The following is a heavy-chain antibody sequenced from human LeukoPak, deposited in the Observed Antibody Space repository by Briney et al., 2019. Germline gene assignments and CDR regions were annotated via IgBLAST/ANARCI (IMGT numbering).Heavy chain of an antibody. CDR3: ARDSRTGADAFDI. CDR1: GFTFSSYS. Sequence: GGSLRVSCAASGFTFSSYSMNWVRQAPGKGLEWVSSISSSSSYIYYADSVKGRFTISRDNAKNSLYLQMNSLRAEDTAVYYCARDSRTGADAFDIWGQGTMVTVSS. J-gene: IGHJ3*02. V-gene: IGHV3-21*01. D-gene: IGHD1-1*01. CDR2: ISSSSSYI.